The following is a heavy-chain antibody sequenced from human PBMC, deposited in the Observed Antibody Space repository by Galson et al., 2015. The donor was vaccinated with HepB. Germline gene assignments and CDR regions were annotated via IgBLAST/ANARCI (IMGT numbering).Heavy chain of an antibody. J-gene: IGHJ5*02. CDR1: GFTFSDFA. V-gene: IGHV3-23*01. CDR3: AKWRLSERWFDP. D-gene: IGHD1-1*01. Sequence: SLRLSCAASGFTFSDFAMVWVRQAPGVGLEWVSTCGSGNIKYYADSVKDRFTISGDNSRNTLYLQMNSLRAEDTAVYYCAKWRLSERWFDPWGQGTLVTVSS. CDR2: CGSGNIK.